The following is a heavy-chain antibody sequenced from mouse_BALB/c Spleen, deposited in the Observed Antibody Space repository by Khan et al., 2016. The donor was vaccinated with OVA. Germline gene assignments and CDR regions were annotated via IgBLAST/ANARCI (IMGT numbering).Heavy chain of an antibody. CDR1: GYSFTGYF. D-gene: IGHD1-1*01. CDR2: INPHIGET. J-gene: IGHJ2*01. Sequence: EVQLQQSGPELVKPGASVKISCKASGYSFTGYFMSWVMQSHGTSLEWIGRINPHIGETLYNQQFKGTATLTVDESSSTAHMELRSLASDDSAVYYCTRIYGSDFDYWGQGTPLTVSS. CDR3: TRIYGSDFDY. V-gene: IGHV1-20*02.